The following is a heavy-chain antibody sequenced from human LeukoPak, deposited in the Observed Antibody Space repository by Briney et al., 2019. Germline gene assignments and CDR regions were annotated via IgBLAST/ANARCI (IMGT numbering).Heavy chain of an antibody. CDR1: GYSFTSYW. J-gene: IGHJ5*02. CDR2: IYPGDSDT. Sequence: GESLKISCKGSGYSFTSYWIGWVRQMPGKGLEWMGIIYPGDSDTRYSPSFQGQVTISADKSISTAYLQWSSLKASDTAMYYCARGGRRGSGSYRRNWFDPWGQGTLVTVSS. V-gene: IGHV5-51*01. CDR3: ARGGRRGSGSYRRNWFDP. D-gene: IGHD3-10*01.